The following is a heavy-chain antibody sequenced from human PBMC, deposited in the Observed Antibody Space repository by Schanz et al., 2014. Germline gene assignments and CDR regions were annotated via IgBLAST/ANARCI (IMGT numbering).Heavy chain of an antibody. CDR2: IDTAGSYT. V-gene: IGHV3-74*02. Sequence: VQLVESGGGLVKPGDSLRLSCAASGFTFSSYNINWVRQAPGKGLVWVSTIDTAGSYTSYVDSVKGRFTISRDNAKNTLYLQMSRLRVEDTAVYYCVRWGASWGQGTLVTVSS. D-gene: IGHD3-16*01. CDR1: GFTFSSYN. J-gene: IGHJ5*02. CDR3: VRWGAS.